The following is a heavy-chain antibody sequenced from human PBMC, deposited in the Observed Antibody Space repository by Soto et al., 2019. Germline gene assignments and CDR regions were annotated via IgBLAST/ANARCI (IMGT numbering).Heavy chain of an antibody. Sequence: GGSLRLSCAASGFTFSSYWMHWVRQAPGKGLVWVSRINSDGSSTSYADSVKGRFTISRDNAKNTLYLQMNSLRAEDTAVYYCARDFAEYYDFWSGPGYYMDVWGKGTTVTVSS. J-gene: IGHJ6*03. CDR1: GFTFSSYW. V-gene: IGHV3-74*01. CDR3: ARDFAEYYDFWSGPGYYMDV. D-gene: IGHD3-3*01. CDR2: INSDGSST.